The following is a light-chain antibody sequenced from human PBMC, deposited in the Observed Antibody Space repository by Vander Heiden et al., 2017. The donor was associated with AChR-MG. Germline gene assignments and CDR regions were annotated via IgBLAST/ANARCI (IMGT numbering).Light chain of an antibody. CDR1: QSVLYSSNNKNY. V-gene: IGKV4-1*01. Sequence: DIVMTQSPDSLAVSLGERATINCKSSQSVLYSSNNKNYLAWYQQKPGQPPKLLIYWASTRESRVPDRFSGSGSGTDFTLTISSLQAEDVAVYYCQQYYSTPPTVGQGTKVEIK. CDR2: WAS. J-gene: IGKJ1*01. CDR3: QQYYSTPPT.